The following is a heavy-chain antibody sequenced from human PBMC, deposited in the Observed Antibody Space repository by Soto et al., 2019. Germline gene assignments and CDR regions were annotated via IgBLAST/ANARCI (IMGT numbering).Heavy chain of an antibody. V-gene: IGHV4-59*11. CDR3: ARVDYYDSSAGDAY. CDR2: IYYSGST. CDR1: GAPISGHH. D-gene: IGHD3-22*01. J-gene: IGHJ4*02. Sequence: SETLSLTCTVSGAPISGHHWGWIRQPPGKGLEWIGYIYYSGSTNYNPSLKSRVTISVDTSKNQFSLKLSSVTAADTAVYYCARVDYYDSSAGDAYWGQGTLVTVSS.